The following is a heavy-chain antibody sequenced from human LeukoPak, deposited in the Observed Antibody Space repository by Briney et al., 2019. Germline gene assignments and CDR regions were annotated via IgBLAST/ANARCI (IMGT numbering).Heavy chain of an antibody. V-gene: IGHV4-4*09. J-gene: IGHJ3*02. CDR1: GGSITRYY. Sequence: PSETLSLTCSVSGGSITRYYWSWIRQTPGKGLEWIGSVSRSGKTNFNSSLKSRVTISTDTSKTTLSLKLSSVTAADTAVYYCARKEIVGATADAFDIWGQGTMVTVSS. CDR3: ARKEIVGATADAFDI. CDR2: VSRSGKT. D-gene: IGHD1-26*01.